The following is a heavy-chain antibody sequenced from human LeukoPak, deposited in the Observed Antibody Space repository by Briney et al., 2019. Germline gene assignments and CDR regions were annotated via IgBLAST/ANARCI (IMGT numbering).Heavy chain of an antibody. V-gene: IGHV1-2*02. Sequence: ASVKVSCKASGYTFTGYYMHWVRQAPGQGLEWMGWINPNSGGTNYAQKFQGRVTMTRDTSISTAYMELSRLRSGDTAVYYYARSCTNGVCYCWFDPWGQGTLVTVSS. CDR3: ARSCTNGVCYCWFDP. J-gene: IGHJ5*02. CDR2: INPNSGGT. D-gene: IGHD2-8*01. CDR1: GYTFTGYY.